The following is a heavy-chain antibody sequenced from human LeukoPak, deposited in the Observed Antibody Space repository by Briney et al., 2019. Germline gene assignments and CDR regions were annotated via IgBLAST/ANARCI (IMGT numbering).Heavy chain of an antibody. V-gene: IGHV4-59*01. J-gene: IGHJ4*02. CDR3: ARMYSGPSYYLDY. D-gene: IGHD1-26*01. Sequence: KPSETLSLTCSVSGVSISTYYWIWIRQPPAKGLEWMGFFSYSGSTKYNPSLKSRVTMSVDTSKNQFSLKLNSVTAADTAVYYCARMYSGPSYYLDYWGQGTLVTVSS. CDR2: FSYSGST. CDR1: GVSISTYY.